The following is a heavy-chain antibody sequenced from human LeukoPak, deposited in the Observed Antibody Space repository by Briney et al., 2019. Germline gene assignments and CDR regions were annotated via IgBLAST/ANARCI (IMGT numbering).Heavy chain of an antibody. CDR3: PKDWNYDYYYNSMDV. V-gene: IGHV6-1*01. D-gene: IGHD1-7*01. CDR1: GDSVSSNSAA. CDR2: TSYRSKWYN. J-gene: IGHJ6*03. Sequence: SQTLSLTCALSGDSVSSNSAAWNWIRQSPSRGLEWLGRTSYRSKWYNDYAVSVKSRITINPDTSKHQFSLQLNSVTPEDTAMYYCPKDWNYDYYYNSMDVWGKGTTVTVSS.